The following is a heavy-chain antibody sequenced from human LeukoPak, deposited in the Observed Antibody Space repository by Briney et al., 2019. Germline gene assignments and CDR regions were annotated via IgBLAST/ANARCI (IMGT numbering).Heavy chain of an antibody. Sequence: SETLSLTCAVYGGSFSGYYWSRIRQPPGKGLEWIGEINHSGSTNYNPSLKSRVTISVDTSKNQFSLKLSSVTAADTAVYYCARAEYDFWSGYPSALDPWGQGTLVTVSS. D-gene: IGHD3-3*01. CDR1: GGSFSGYY. CDR3: ARAEYDFWSGYPSALDP. V-gene: IGHV4-34*01. CDR2: INHSGST. J-gene: IGHJ5*02.